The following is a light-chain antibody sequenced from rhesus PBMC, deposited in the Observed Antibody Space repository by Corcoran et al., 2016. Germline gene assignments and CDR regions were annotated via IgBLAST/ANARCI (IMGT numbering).Light chain of an antibody. J-gene: IGKJ2*01. Sequence: EIVMTQSPGTLSLSPGERATLSCRASQSVSSYVAWYQQKPEPAPRLLIQGSSSRATGIPDRFSGRWSGTYFTLTISSLGPEDFAVYYYQQFNNWPYSFGQGTKVEI. CDR1: QSVSSY. CDR2: GSS. V-gene: IGKV3S9*01. CDR3: QQFNNWPYS.